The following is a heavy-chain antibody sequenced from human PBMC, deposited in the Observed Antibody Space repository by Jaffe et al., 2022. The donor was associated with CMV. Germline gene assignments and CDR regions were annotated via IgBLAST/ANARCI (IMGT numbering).Heavy chain of an antibody. CDR3: AAGWRNGFFCFFHY. J-gene: IGHJ4*02. V-gene: IGHV1-24*01. CDR1: GYTLTELS. Sequence: QVQLVQSGAEVKKPGASVKVSCKVSGYTLTELSIHWVRQAPGGGLEWMGGFDPATDETLKSQKFQGRVTLTEDTSTDTAYMDLSSLTSDDTAVYYCAAGWRNGFFCFFHYWGQGTRITLSS. CDR2: FDPATDET. D-gene: IGHD2-8*01.